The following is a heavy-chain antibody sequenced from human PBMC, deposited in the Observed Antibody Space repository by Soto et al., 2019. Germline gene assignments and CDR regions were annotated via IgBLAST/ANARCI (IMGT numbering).Heavy chain of an antibody. CDR3: ARDGRRIAVAGDNWFDH. Sequence: XSVKVSCEASVYTFTSYGISWVRQAPGQGLEWMGWISAYNGNTNYAQKLQGRVTMTTDTSTSTAYMELRSLRSDDTAVYYCARDGRRIAVAGDNWFDHWGQGTLVTVSS. CDR1: VYTFTSYG. D-gene: IGHD6-19*01. V-gene: IGHV1-18*01. J-gene: IGHJ5*02. CDR2: ISAYNGNT.